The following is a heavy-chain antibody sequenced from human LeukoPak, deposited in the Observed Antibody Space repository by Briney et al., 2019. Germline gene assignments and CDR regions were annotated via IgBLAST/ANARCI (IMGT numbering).Heavy chain of an antibody. CDR1: GVSINSHY. V-gene: IGHV4-34*01. CDR3: ARDGELLPTFDY. CDR2: INHSGST. D-gene: IGHD1-26*01. Sequence: SETLSLTCTVSGVSINSHYLNWIRQPPGKGLEWIGEINHSGSTNYNPSLKSRVTISVDTSKNQFSLKLSSVTAADTAVYYCARDGELLPTFDYWGQGTLVTVSS. J-gene: IGHJ4*02.